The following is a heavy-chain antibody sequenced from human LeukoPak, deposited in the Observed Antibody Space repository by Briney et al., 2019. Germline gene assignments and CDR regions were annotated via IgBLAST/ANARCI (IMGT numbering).Heavy chain of an antibody. CDR3: AKGHYDTGTFGAFDI. V-gene: IGHV3-23*01. CDR1: GFTFSLHA. CDR2: ISGSGGST. D-gene: IGHD3-22*01. J-gene: IGHJ3*02. Sequence: GGSLRLSCAASGFTFSLHATTWVRQAPGKGLEWVSRISGSGGSTYYADSVKGRFTISRDNSKNTLSLQMNSLRAEDTAVYYCAKGHYDTGTFGAFDIWGQGTMVTVSS.